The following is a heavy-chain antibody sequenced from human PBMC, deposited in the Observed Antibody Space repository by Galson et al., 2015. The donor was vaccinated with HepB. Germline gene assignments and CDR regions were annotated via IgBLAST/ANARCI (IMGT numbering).Heavy chain of an antibody. D-gene: IGHD2-21*01. Sequence: SVKVSCKASGGTFSSYAISWVRQAPGQGLEWMGGIIPIFGTANYAQKFQGRVTITADESTSTAYMELSSLRSEDTAVYYCARTLAYCGGDCYHRYFDYWGQGTLVTVSS. CDR3: ARTLAYCGGDCYHRYFDY. V-gene: IGHV1-69*13. J-gene: IGHJ4*02. CDR1: GGTFSSYA. CDR2: IIPIFGTA.